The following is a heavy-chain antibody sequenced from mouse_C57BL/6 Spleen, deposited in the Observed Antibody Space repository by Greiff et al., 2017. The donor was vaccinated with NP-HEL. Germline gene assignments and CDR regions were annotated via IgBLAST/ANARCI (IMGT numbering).Heavy chain of an antibody. D-gene: IGHD3-2*02. Sequence: EVQVVESEGGLVQPGSSMKLSCTASGFTFSDYYMAWVRQVPEKGLEWVANINYDGSSTYYLDSLKSRFIISRDNAKNILYLQMSSLKSEDTATYYCARGDSSGYRFAYWGQGTLVTVSA. V-gene: IGHV5-16*01. J-gene: IGHJ3*01. CDR3: ARGDSSGYRFAY. CDR2: INYDGSST. CDR1: GFTFSDYY.